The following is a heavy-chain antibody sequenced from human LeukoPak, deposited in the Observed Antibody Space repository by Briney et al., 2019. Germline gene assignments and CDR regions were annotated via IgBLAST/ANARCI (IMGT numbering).Heavy chain of an antibody. CDR3: AKAYCGGDCTSPPSDY. J-gene: IGHJ4*02. CDR1: GFTFSSYA. Sequence: GGSLRLSCAASGFTFSSYAMHWVRQAPGKGLEWVAVISYDGSNKYYADSVKGRFTISRDNSKNTLYLQMNSLRAEDTAVYYCAKAYCGGDCTSPPSDYWGQGTLVTVSS. CDR2: ISYDGSNK. D-gene: IGHD2-21*02. V-gene: IGHV3-30-3*01.